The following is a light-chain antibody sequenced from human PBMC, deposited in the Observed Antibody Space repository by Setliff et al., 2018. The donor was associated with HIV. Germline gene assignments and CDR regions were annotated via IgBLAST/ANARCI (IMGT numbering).Light chain of an antibody. Sequence: QSALAQPASVSGSPGQSITISCTGTSSDVGSYNLVSWYQQRPGKAPKLMIYEVSKRPSGVSNRFSGSESGNAASLTISGLQSEDEADYYCCSYAGSYTLLFGGGTK. J-gene: IGLJ2*01. CDR1: SSDVGSYNL. V-gene: IGLV2-23*02. CDR3: CSYAGSYTLL. CDR2: EVS.